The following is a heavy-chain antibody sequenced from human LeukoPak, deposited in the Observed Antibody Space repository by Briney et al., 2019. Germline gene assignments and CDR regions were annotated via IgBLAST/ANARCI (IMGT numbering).Heavy chain of an antibody. V-gene: IGHV4-4*07. CDR2: IYTSGST. Sequence: SETLSPTCTVSGGSISSYYWSWIRQPAGKGLEWIGRIYTSGSTNYNPSLKSRVTMSVDTSKNQFSLKLSSVTAADTAVYYCARSPPDFWSGYPNWFDPWGQGTLVTVSS. J-gene: IGHJ5*02. D-gene: IGHD3-3*01. CDR1: GGSISSYY. CDR3: ARSPPDFWSGYPNWFDP.